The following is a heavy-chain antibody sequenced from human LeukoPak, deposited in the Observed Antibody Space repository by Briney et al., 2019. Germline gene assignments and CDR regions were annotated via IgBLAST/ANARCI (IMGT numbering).Heavy chain of an antibody. D-gene: IGHD6-19*01. CDR2: IWYDGSNK. Sequence: GGSLRLSCAASGFTFSSYSMNWVRQAPGKGLEWVAVIWYDGSNKYYADSVKGRFTISRDNSKNTLYLQMNSLRAEDTAVYYCAKDSSGDLGGYWGQGTLVTVSS. CDR1: GFTFSSYS. V-gene: IGHV3-33*06. CDR3: AKDSSGDLGGY. J-gene: IGHJ4*02.